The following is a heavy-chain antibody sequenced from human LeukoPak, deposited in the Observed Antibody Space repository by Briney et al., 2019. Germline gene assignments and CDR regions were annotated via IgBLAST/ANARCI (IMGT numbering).Heavy chain of an antibody. J-gene: IGHJ5*02. CDR1: GGSISSSSYY. Sequence: SETLSLTCTVSGGSISSSSYYWGWIRQPPGKGLEWIGSIYYSGSTYYNPSLKSRVTISVDTSKSQFSLKLSSVTAADTAVYYCARHGTSKYCSSTSCYEAYWFDPWGQGTLVTVSS. D-gene: IGHD2-2*01. CDR3: ARHGTSKYCSSTSCYEAYWFDP. V-gene: IGHV4-39*01. CDR2: IYYSGST.